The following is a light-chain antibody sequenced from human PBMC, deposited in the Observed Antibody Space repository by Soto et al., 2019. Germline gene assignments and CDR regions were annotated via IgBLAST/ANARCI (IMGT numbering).Light chain of an antibody. CDR2: DAS. CDR1: QSVSSY. CDR3: QQRSNWPLT. J-gene: IGKJ4*01. Sequence: EIVLTQSPATLSLSPGERATLSCRASQSVSSYLAWYQQKPGQAPRLLIYDASNRATGIPARFSGSGSGTGFTLTISSLEPEDFAVYYCQQRSNWPLTFGGGTKVDNK. V-gene: IGKV3-11*01.